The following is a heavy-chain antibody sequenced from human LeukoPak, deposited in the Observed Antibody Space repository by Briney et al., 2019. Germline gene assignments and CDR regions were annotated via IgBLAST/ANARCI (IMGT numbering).Heavy chain of an antibody. CDR3: ARGLGLNWFDT. CDR2: IYYSGSI. CDR1: GGAMRSYY. D-gene: IGHD3/OR15-3a*01. Sequence: SETLSLTCTVSGGAMRSYYWSWIRQPPGKGLEWMGYIYYSGSINYNPSLKSRVTILVDTSKNQFSLKLSSVTAADTAVYYCARGLGLNWFDTWGQGTLVTVSS. J-gene: IGHJ5*02. V-gene: IGHV4-59*01.